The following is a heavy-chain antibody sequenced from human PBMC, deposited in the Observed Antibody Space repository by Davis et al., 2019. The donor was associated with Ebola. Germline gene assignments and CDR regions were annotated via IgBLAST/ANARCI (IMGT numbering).Heavy chain of an antibody. V-gene: IGHV1-69*13. CDR3: ARLGYCSSTSCYAYNWFDP. Sequence: SVKVSCKASGYTFTSYYMHWVRQAPGQGLEWMGGIIPIFGTANYAQKFQGRVTITADESTSTAYMELSSLRSEDTAVYYCARLGYCSSTSCYAYNWFDPWGQGTLVTVSS. CDR2: IIPIFGTA. J-gene: IGHJ5*02. CDR1: GYTFTSYY. D-gene: IGHD2-2*01.